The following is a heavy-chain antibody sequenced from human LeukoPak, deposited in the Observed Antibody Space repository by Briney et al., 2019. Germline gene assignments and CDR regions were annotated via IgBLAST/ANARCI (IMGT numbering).Heavy chain of an antibody. J-gene: IGHJ4*02. CDR3: ARNYCSGGSCYSGLDY. D-gene: IGHD2-15*01. Sequence: SETLSLTCAVYGGSFSGYYWSWIRQPPGKGLEWIGEINHSGSTNYNPSLKSRVTMSVDTSKNQFSLKLSSVTAADTAVYYCARNYCSGGSCYSGLDYWGQGTLVTVSS. V-gene: IGHV4-34*01. CDR2: INHSGST. CDR1: GGSFSGYY.